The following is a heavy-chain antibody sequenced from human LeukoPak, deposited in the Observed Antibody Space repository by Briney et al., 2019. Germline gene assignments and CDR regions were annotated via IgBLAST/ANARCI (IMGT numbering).Heavy chain of an antibody. V-gene: IGHV3-74*01. J-gene: IGHJ3*02. Sequence: GGSLRLSCAASGFTFSSYWMHWVRQAPGKGLVWVSRINTDGSSTSYADSVKGRFTISRDNSKNTLYLQMNSLRAEDTAVYYCAKALGRIAAAEAFDIWGQGTMVTVSS. CDR1: GFTFSSYW. D-gene: IGHD6-13*01. CDR3: AKALGRIAAAEAFDI. CDR2: INTDGSST.